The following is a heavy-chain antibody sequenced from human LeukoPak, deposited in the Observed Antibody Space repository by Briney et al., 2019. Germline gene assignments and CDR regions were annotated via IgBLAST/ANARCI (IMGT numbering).Heavy chain of an antibody. Sequence: GGSLRLSCAASGFPFSSYSMNWVRQAPGKGLEWVSSISSSSSYIYYADSVKGRFTISRDNAKNSLYLQMNSLRAEDTAVYYCARENTIFGVYYGMDVWGQGTTVTVSS. D-gene: IGHD3-3*01. CDR2: ISSSSSYI. CDR1: GFPFSSYS. CDR3: ARENTIFGVYYGMDV. J-gene: IGHJ6*02. V-gene: IGHV3-21*01.